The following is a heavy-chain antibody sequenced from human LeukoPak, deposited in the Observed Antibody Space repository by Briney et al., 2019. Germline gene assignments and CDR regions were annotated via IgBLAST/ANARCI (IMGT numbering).Heavy chain of an antibody. CDR2: ISGSGGST. V-gene: IGHV3-23*01. CDR3: AKEGNRLYYYYYYYMDV. Sequence: PGGTLRLSCAASGFTFSSYAMSWVRQAPGKGLEWVSAISGSGGSTYYADSVKGRFTISRDNSKNTLYLQMNSLRAEDTAVYYCAKEGNRLYYYYYYYMDVWGKGTTVTVSS. J-gene: IGHJ6*03. D-gene: IGHD3-22*01. CDR1: GFTFSSYA.